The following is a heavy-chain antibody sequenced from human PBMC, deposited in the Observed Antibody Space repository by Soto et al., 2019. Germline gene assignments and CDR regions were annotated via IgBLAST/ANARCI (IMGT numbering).Heavy chain of an antibody. CDR1: GGSISSSSYY. CDR2: IYYSGST. J-gene: IGHJ4*02. CDR3: ASLSGFYSGSPLGY. V-gene: IGHV4-39*01. D-gene: IGHD1-26*01. Sequence: QLQLQESGPGLVKPSETLSLTCTVSGGSISSSSYYWGWIRQPPGKGLEWIGSIYYSGSTYYNPSLKSRVTISVDTSKNQFSLKLSSVTAADTAVYYCASLSGFYSGSPLGYWGQGTLVTVSS.